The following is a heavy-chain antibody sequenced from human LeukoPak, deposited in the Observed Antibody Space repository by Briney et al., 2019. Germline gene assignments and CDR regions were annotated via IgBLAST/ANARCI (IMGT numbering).Heavy chain of an antibody. CDR1: GYTFTSYD. Sequence: ASVTVSCTASGYTFTSYDINWVRQATGQGLEWMGWMNPNSGNTGYAQKFQGRVTITRNTSISTAYMELSSLRSEDTAVYYCARGGGNRARLPTHYWGQGTLVTVSS. J-gene: IGHJ4*02. V-gene: IGHV1-8*01. CDR2: MNPNSGNT. CDR3: ARGGGNRARLPTHY. D-gene: IGHD1-14*01.